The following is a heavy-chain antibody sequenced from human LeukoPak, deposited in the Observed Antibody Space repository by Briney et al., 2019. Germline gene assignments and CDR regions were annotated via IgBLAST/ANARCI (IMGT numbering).Heavy chain of an antibody. CDR2: ISVYNGNT. CDR3: ARIASDGSGTNHY. CDR1: GYTFSSYG. J-gene: IGHJ4*02. V-gene: IGHV1-18*01. Sequence: ASVKVSCEASGYTFSSYGITWVRQAPGQGLEWMGWISVYNGNTKSAQNLQGRVIMTTDTSTNTAHMELRSLRSDDTAVYYCARIASDGSGTNHYWGQGTQVIVSS. D-gene: IGHD3-10*01.